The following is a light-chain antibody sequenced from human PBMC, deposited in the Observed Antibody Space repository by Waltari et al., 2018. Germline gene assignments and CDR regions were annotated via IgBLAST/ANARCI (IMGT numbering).Light chain of an antibody. Sequence: QSALTQPRSVSGSPGQSVTISCTGTSRDVGVYNYVSWYPPHQDKAPKLIIYDINKRPSGVPDRFSGSKSGNTASLTISGLQAEDEADYYCCSYVGSNIYWVFGGGTKLTVL. CDR2: DIN. V-gene: IGLV2-11*01. CDR1: SRDVGVYNY. CDR3: CSYVGSNIYWV. J-gene: IGLJ3*02.